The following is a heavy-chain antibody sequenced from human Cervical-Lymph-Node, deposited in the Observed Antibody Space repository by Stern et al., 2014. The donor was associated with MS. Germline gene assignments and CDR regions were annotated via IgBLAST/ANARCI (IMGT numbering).Heavy chain of an antibody. V-gene: IGHV4-31*03. CDR3: ARDGVVRGVTYNWFDP. CDR2: ISPSWST. Sequence: VQLVESGPGLVKPSQTLSLTCTVSGGSISSGGYFWSWIRQFPGKGLEWLGHISPSWSTYYNPSLKSRLSISMDTSKSQFSLKLSSVTAADTAVYYFARDGVVRGVTYNWFDPWGQGTLVTVSS. CDR1: GGSISSGGYF. D-gene: IGHD3-10*01. J-gene: IGHJ5*02.